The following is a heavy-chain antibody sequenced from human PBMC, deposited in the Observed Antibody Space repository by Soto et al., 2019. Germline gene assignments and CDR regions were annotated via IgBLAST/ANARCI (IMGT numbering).Heavy chain of an antibody. J-gene: IGHJ6*02. D-gene: IGHD2-21*01. Sequence: QVQLVESGGGVVQPGRSLRLSCAASGFTFSSYAMHWVRQAPGKGLEWVAVISYDGSNKYYADSVKGRFTISRDNSKNTLYLQMNNLRAEDTAVYYCARDGRVVDTGMDVWGQGTTVTVSS. V-gene: IGHV3-30-3*01. CDR1: GFTFSSYA. CDR3: ARDGRVVDTGMDV. CDR2: ISYDGSNK.